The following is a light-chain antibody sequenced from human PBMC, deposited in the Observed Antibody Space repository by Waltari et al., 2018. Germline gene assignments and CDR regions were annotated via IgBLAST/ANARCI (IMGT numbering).Light chain of an antibody. J-gene: IGKJ1*01. CDR1: QSVGRS. Sequence: EILLTPSPGTLSLSPGERATLPCSASQSVGRSVAWYQQKPGQPPRPLIYGTSNRATGIPDRFSGGGSGTDFGLTISRLEPEDVAVSYCQHYVCLPVTFGQGTKVEIK. CDR2: GTS. V-gene: IGKV3-20*01. CDR3: QHYVCLPVT.